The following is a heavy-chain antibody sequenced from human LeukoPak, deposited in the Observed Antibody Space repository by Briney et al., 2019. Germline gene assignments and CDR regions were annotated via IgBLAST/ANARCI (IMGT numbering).Heavy chain of an antibody. V-gene: IGHV3-9*03. Sequence: GRSLRLSCAASGFTFDDYAMHWVRQAPGKGLEWVSGISWNSGSIGYADSVKGRFTISRDNAKNSLYLQMNSLRAEDMALYYCAKDIGGDYVVGSFDYWGQGTLVTVSS. D-gene: IGHD4-17*01. J-gene: IGHJ4*02. CDR3: AKDIGGDYVVGSFDY. CDR1: GFTFDDYA. CDR2: ISWNSGSI.